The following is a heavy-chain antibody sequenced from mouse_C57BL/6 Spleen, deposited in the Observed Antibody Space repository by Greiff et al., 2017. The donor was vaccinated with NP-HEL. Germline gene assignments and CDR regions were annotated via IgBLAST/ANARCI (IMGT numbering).Heavy chain of an antibody. CDR1: GFTFSDYG. D-gene: IGHD4-1*01. V-gene: IGHV5-17*01. CDR3: ARKEVTGPHWYFDV. Sequence: EVMLVESGGGLVKPGGSLKLSCAASGFTFSDYGMHWVRQAPEKGLEWVAYISSGSSTIYYADTVKGRFTISRDNAKNTLFLQMTSLRSEDTAMYYCARKEVTGPHWYFDVWGTGTTVTVSS. CDR2: ISSGSSTI. J-gene: IGHJ1*03.